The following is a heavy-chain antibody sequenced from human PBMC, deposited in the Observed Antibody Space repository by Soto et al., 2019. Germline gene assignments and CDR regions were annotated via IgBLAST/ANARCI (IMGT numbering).Heavy chain of an antibody. V-gene: IGHV3-23*01. D-gene: IGHD2-15*01. Sequence: PGGSLRLSCAASGFTFSSYAMSWVRQAPGKGLEWVSAISGSGGSTYYADSVKGRFTISRDNSKNTLYLQMNSLRAEDTAVYYCAKPYYYDSSGGSCYSGRDYWGQGTLVTVSS. CDR2: ISGSGGST. CDR3: AKPYYYDSSGGSCYSGRDY. J-gene: IGHJ4*02. CDR1: GFTFSSYA.